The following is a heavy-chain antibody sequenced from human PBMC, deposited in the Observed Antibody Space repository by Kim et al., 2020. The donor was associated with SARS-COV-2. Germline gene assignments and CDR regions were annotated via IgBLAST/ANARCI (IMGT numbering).Heavy chain of an antibody. CDR2: IYSSGST. CDR1: GGSISSTTYY. J-gene: IGHJ2*01. Sequence: SETLSLTCTVSGGSISSTTYYYGWIRQPPGKDLEWIGTIYSSGSTYYNPSLKSRVTVSVDASNNQFSLKLSSVTVADTAVYYCARLTGGRFFDLWGRGTLVTVSS. CDR3: ARLTGGRFFDL. V-gene: IGHV4-39*01.